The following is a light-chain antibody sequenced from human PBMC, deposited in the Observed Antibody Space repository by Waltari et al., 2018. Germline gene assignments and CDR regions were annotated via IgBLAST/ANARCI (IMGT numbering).Light chain of an antibody. CDR3: QQYYSTPQT. V-gene: IGKV4-1*01. J-gene: IGKJ1*01. CDR2: WAS. Sequence: DIVMTPSPDSLAVSLGDRATINCKSSQNILYSSNNKNYLAWYQQKPGQPPKLLIYWASTRESGVPDRFSGSESGTDFTLTISSLQAEDVAVYYCQQYYSTPQTFGQGTKVEI. CDR1: QNILYSSNNKNY.